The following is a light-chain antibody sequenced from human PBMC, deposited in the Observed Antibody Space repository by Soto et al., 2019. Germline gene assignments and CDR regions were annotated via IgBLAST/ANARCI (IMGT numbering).Light chain of an antibody. CDR1: QDISNY. CDR3: QQYDNLPLT. CDR2: DAS. Sequence: DIQMTQSPSSLSASVGDRVTITCQASQDISNYLTWYQQKPGKAPKLLIYDASNLERGVPSRFSGSGSGTDFTFTISSLQPEDIATYYCQQYDNLPLTFGRGTKVDIK. J-gene: IGKJ4*01. V-gene: IGKV1-33*01.